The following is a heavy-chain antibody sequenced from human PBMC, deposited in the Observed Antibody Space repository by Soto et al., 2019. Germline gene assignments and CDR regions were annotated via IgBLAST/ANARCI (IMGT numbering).Heavy chain of an antibody. CDR3: ARDSTERSFDY. CDR1: GDTFTSYG. J-gene: IGHJ4*02. D-gene: IGHD1-1*01. V-gene: IGHV1-18*01. CDR2: ISAYNGNT. Sequence: GASVKVSCKASGDTFTSYGISWVRQAPRQGLEWMGWISAYNGNTNYAQKLQGRVTMTTDTSTSTAYMELRSLRSDDTAVYYCARDSTERSFDYWGQGTLVTVSS.